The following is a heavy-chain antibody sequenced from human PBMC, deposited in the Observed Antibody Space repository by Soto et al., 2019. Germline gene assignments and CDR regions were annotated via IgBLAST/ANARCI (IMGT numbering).Heavy chain of an antibody. CDR1: GFTFSSYS. CDR2: ISSSRSYI. Sequence: GGSLRLSCAASGFTFSSYSMNWVRQAPGKGLEWVSSISSSRSYIYYADSVKGRFTISRDNAKNSLYLQMNSLRAEDTAVYYCARGFLEGSWVYWGQGTLVTVSS. CDR3: ARGFLEGSWVY. J-gene: IGHJ4*02. V-gene: IGHV3-21*01. D-gene: IGHD3-3*01.